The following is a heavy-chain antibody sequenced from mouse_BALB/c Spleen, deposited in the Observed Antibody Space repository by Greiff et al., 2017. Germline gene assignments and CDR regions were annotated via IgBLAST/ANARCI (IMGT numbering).Heavy chain of an antibody. V-gene: IGHV1-14*01. D-gene: IGHD1-1*01. CDR1: GYTFTSYV. CDR2: INPYNDGT. Sequence: EVQLQQSGPELVKPGASVKVSCKASGYTFTSYVMHWVKQKPGQGLEWIGYINPYNDGTKYNEKFKGKATLTSDKSSSTAYMELSSLTSEDSAVYYCAREGNYYGSSPYYYAMDYWGQGTSVTVSS. CDR3: AREGNYYGSSPYYYAMDY. J-gene: IGHJ4*01.